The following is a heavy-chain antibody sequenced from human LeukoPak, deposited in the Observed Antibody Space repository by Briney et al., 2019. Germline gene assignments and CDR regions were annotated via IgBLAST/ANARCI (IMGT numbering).Heavy chain of an antibody. Sequence: PGGSLRLSCAAYGFTFNSHAMSWVRQIPGKGLEWVSSVTADGTNTHFADSVKGRFTISRDNAKNSLYLQMNSLKAEDTAIYYCAREVGTPQAFDIWGQGTMVTVSS. D-gene: IGHD1-26*01. CDR3: AREVGTPQAFDI. J-gene: IGHJ3*02. CDR1: GFTFNSHA. CDR2: VTADGTNT. V-gene: IGHV3-23*01.